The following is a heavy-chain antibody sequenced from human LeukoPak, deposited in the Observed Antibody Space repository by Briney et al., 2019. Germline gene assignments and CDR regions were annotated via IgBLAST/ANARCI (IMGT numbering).Heavy chain of an antibody. CDR1: GFTFKSHS. CDR3: AKVGLTVTTILDYFDY. D-gene: IGHD4-11*01. CDR2: INSQSNYI. Sequence: GGSLRLSCVASGFTFKSHSMNWVRQAPGKGLEWVSSINSQSNYIFYSDSVKGRFTISRDNAKNSLYLQMNSLRAEDTAVYYCAKVGLTVTTILDYFDYWGQGTLVTVSS. J-gene: IGHJ4*02. V-gene: IGHV3-21*01.